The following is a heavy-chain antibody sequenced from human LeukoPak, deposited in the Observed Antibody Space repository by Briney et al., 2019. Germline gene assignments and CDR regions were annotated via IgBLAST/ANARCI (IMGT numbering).Heavy chain of an antibody. CDR2: IIHIFGTA. J-gene: IGHJ3*02. D-gene: IGHD2-2*01. CDR1: GGTFSSYA. CDR3: ASSIRVGAMPHDAFDI. V-gene: IGHV1-69*06. Sequence: SVKVSCKASGGTFSSYAISWVRQAPGQGLEWMGGIIHIFGTANYAQKFQGRVTITADKSTSTAYMELSSLRSEDTAVYYCASSIRVGAMPHDAFDIWGQGTMVTVSS.